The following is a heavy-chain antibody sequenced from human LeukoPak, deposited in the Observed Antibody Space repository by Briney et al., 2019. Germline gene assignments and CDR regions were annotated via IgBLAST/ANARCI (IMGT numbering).Heavy chain of an antibody. V-gene: IGHV4-4*07. J-gene: IGHJ5*02. D-gene: IGHD2-2*01. Sequence: SETLSLTCTVSGGSISSYYWSWIRQPAGKGLEWIGRIYTSGSTNYNPSLKSRVTMSVDTSKNQFSLKLSSVTAADTAVYYCARDGDCSSTSCLSFDPWGQGTLVTVSS. CDR2: IYTSGST. CDR3: ARDGDCSSTSCLSFDP. CDR1: GGSISSYY.